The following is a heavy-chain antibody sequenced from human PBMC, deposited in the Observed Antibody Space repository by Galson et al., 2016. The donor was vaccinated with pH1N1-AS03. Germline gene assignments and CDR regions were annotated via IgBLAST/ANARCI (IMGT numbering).Heavy chain of an antibody. Sequence: LSLTCTVSSGSISSYSWNWIRQPPGKGLEWIGSTYSIGGTNYNPSLESRITISVETSKNQFSLKLRSVTAADTAVYYCARATAVGPPYFDYWGQGTVATVSS. V-gene: IGHV4-59*01. D-gene: IGHD6-13*01. CDR1: SGSISSYS. CDR2: TYSIGGT. CDR3: ARATAVGPPYFDY. J-gene: IGHJ4*02.